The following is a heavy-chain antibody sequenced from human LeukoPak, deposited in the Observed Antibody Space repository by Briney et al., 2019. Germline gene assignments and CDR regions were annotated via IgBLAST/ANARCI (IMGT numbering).Heavy chain of an antibody. V-gene: IGHV3-20*04. Sequence: GGSLRLSCTASGFTFSSFGMDWVRQTPGKGLEWVSGINGNGDSIGYASSVKGRFTISRDNSKNTLYLQMNSLAADDTAFYYCARAIDFYDSSAYQAYFADWGQ. CDR3: ARAIDFYDSSAYQAYFAD. CDR2: INGNGDSI. CDR1: GFTFSSFG. J-gene: IGHJ4*01. D-gene: IGHD3-22*01.